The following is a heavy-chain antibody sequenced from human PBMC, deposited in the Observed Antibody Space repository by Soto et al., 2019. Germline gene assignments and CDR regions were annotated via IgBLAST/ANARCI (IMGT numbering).Heavy chain of an antibody. D-gene: IGHD3-3*01. J-gene: IGHJ6*02. CDR3: ARRQDFWSGYYPYYYYGMDV. V-gene: IGHV5-51*01. Sequence: PGESLKISCKGSGYSFTSYWIGWVRQMPGKGLEWMGIIYPGDSDTRYSPSFQGQVTISADKSISTAYLQWSSLKASDTAMYYCARRQDFWSGYYPYYYYGMDVWGHGTTATVSS. CDR2: IYPGDSDT. CDR1: GYSFTSYW.